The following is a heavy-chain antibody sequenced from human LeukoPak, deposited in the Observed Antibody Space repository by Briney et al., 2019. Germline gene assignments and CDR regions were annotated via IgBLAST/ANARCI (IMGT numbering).Heavy chain of an antibody. CDR2: MYHSGST. V-gene: IGHV4-59*08. CDR1: GGSISTYY. CDR3: ARGFRGDNFDY. D-gene: IGHD7-27*01. J-gene: IGHJ4*02. Sequence: SETLSLTCTVSGGSISTYYWSWIRQPPGKGLEWIGTMYHSGSTNYNPSLKSRVTISVDTSKNQFSLKLSSVTAADTAVYFCARGFRGDNFDYWGQGTLVTVSS.